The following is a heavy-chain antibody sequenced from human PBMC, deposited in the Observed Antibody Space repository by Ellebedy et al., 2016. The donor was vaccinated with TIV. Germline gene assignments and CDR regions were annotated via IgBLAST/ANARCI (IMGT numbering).Heavy chain of an antibody. J-gene: IGHJ5*02. CDR3: VKGPNYDFTGELFDT. D-gene: IGHD3/OR15-3a*01. Sequence: GESLKISCAASGFSFRTYAMHWVRQAPGKGLEWVAVLSYDGQNTYYADSVKGRFTISRDNSKNTLYLQVNSLKPEDTATYYCVKGPNYDFTGELFDTWGQGTLATVSS. CDR1: GFSFRTYA. CDR2: LSYDGQNT. V-gene: IGHV3-30*01.